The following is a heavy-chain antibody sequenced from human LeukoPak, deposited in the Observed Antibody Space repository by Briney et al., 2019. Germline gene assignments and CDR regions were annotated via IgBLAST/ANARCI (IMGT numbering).Heavy chain of an antibody. CDR1: GYTFTSYD. Sequence: ASVKASCKASGYTFTSYDINWVRQATGQGLEWMGWMNPNSGNTGYAQKFQGRVTITRNTSISTAYMELSSLRSEDTAVYYCARDYSSGWYEFDPWGQGTLVTVSS. CDR2: MNPNSGNT. V-gene: IGHV1-8*03. D-gene: IGHD6-19*01. CDR3: ARDYSSGWYEFDP. J-gene: IGHJ5*02.